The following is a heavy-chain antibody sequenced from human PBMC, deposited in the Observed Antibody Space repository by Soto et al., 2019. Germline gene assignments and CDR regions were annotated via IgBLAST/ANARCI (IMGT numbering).Heavy chain of an antibody. V-gene: IGHV3-30-3*01. Sequence: GGSLRLSCAAAGFTFSSYGMHWVRQAPGKGLERVAVISYDGSNKYYADSVKGRFTISRDNSKNTLYLQMNSLRAEDTAVYYCARDGRIFGVVISDYYYGMDVWGQGTTVTVSS. J-gene: IGHJ6*02. D-gene: IGHD3-3*01. CDR2: ISYDGSNK. CDR1: GFTFSSYG. CDR3: ARDGRIFGVVISDYYYGMDV.